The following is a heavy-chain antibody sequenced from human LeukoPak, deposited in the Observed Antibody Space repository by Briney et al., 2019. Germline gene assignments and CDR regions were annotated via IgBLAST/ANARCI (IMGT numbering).Heavy chain of an antibody. CDR2: ISGSGGST. D-gene: IGHD3-22*01. Sequence: GGSLRLSCAASGFTFSSYAMSWVRQAPGKGLEWVSAISGSGGSTYYADSVKGRFTISRDTSKNTLYLQMNSLRAEDTAVYYCAKDQNSVVVITSRFDPWGQGTLVTVSS. V-gene: IGHV3-23*01. CDR3: AKDQNSVVVITSRFDP. CDR1: GFTFSSYA. J-gene: IGHJ5*02.